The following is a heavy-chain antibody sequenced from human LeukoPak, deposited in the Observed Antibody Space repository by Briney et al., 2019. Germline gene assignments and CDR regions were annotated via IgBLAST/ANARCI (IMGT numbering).Heavy chain of an antibody. CDR3: ARDGSATGSFDY. CDR1: EFTFSNFW. CDR2: IKGDGSKN. J-gene: IGHJ4*02. D-gene: IGHD1-1*01. V-gene: IGHV3-7*01. Sequence: GGSLRLSCAASEFTFSNFWVNWVRQAPGKGLEWVANIKGDGSKNHYVDSVKGRFTISRDNAKKSLYLQMDNVRAEDMALYYCARDGSATGSFDYWGQGILVTVSS.